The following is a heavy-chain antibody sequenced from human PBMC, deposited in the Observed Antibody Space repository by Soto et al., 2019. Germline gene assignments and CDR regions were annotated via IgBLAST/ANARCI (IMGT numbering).Heavy chain of an antibody. CDR2: SSAYNGVT. D-gene: IGHD2-15*01. CDR3: ARGPRSGYCSGGSCHYFDY. V-gene: IGHV1-18*01. Sequence: QVQLVQSGGEVKKPGASVKVSCKASGYTFTSYGITWVRQAPGQGLEWMGWSSAYNGVTKYAQKFQDRVTMTTDTTTSTAYMELRSLRSDDTAVYYCARGPRSGYCSGGSCHYFDYLGQGTLVTVSS. CDR1: GYTFTSYG. J-gene: IGHJ4*02.